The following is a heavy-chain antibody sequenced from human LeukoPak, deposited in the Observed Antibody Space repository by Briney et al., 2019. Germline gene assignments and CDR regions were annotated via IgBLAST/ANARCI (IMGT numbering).Heavy chain of an antibody. CDR1: GFTFSDYY. D-gene: IGHD3-10*01. J-gene: IGHJ4*02. Sequence: GGSLRLSCAASGFTFSDYYMSWIRQAPGKGLEWVSYISHSGRTIYYADSVKGRFTISRDNAKNSLFLQMNSLRAEDTAVYYCARGAPSDYYGSGSLDYWGQGTLVTVSP. CDR3: ARGAPSDYYGSGSLDY. CDR2: ISHSGRTI. V-gene: IGHV3-11*01.